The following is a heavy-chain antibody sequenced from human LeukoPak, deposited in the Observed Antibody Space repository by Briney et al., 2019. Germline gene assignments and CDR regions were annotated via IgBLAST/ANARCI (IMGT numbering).Heavy chain of an antibody. V-gene: IGHV1-2*02. CDR2: INPNSGGT. Sequence: ASVKVSCKASGYTFTGYYMHWVRQAPGQGLEWMGWINPNSGGTNHAQKFQGRVTMTRDTSISTAYMELSRLRSDDTAVYYCARATYGDYDLGSLYFDYWGQGTLGTVSS. CDR3: ARATYGDYDLGSLYFDY. J-gene: IGHJ4*02. D-gene: IGHD4-17*01. CDR1: GYTFTGYY.